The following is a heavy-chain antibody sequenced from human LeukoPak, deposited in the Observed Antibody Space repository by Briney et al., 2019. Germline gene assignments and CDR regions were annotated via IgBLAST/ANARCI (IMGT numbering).Heavy chain of an antibody. CDR3: AGRGLATRGFDP. Sequence: SGTLSLTCTVSGGSISSYYWSWIRQPPGKGLEWIGYIYYSGSTNYNPSLKSRVTISVDTSKNQFSLKLSSVTAADTAVYYCAGRGLATRGFDPWGQGTLVTVSS. J-gene: IGHJ5*02. V-gene: IGHV4-59*01. CDR1: GGSISSYY. CDR2: IYYSGST. D-gene: IGHD5-12*01.